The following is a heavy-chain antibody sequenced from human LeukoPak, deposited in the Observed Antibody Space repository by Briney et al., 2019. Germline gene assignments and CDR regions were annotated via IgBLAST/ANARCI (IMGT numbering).Heavy chain of an antibody. D-gene: IGHD3-3*01. CDR3: AKDPSIRFLEYYYYMDV. Sequence: PGGSLRLPCAASGFTFSSYAMHWVRQAPGKGLEWVAVISYDGSNKYYADSVKGRFTISRDNSKNTLYLQMNSLRAEDTAVYYCAKDPSIRFLEYYYYMDVWGKGTTVTVSS. CDR2: ISYDGSNK. V-gene: IGHV3-30-3*01. J-gene: IGHJ6*03. CDR1: GFTFSSYA.